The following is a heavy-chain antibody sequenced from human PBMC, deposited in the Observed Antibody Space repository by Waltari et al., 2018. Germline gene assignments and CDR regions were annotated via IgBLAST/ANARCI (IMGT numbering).Heavy chain of an antibody. J-gene: IGHJ5*02. Sequence: QLQLQESGPGLVKPSETLSLTCTVSGVSISRSSYYWGWIRQSPGKGLEWIGTIYYSGNTYYNPTLKSRVTISGDTSKNQFSLKLSSVTAADTAVYYCARHWKRNGYRFDPWGQGTLVTVSS. CDR3: ARHWKRNGYRFDP. CDR1: GVSISRSSYY. CDR2: IYYSGNT. V-gene: IGHV4-39*01. D-gene: IGHD5-12*01.